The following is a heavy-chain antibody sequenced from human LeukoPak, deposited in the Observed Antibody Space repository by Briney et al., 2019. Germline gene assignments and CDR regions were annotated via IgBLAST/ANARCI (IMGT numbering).Heavy chain of an antibody. CDR2: ISSNGGST. CDR1: GFSFSNYA. V-gene: IGHV3-64D*09. Sequence: GGSLRLSCSASGFSFSNYAMHWVRQAPGEGLEYVSAISSNGGSTYYADSVKGRFTISRDNSKNTLYLQVSSLRAEDTAVYYCVKDIHYYGSGNYYNGYFDYWGQGTLVTVSS. D-gene: IGHD3-10*01. J-gene: IGHJ4*02. CDR3: VKDIHYYGSGNYYNGYFDY.